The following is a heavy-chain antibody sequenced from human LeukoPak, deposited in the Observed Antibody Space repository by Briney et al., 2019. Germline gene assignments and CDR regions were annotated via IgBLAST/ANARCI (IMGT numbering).Heavy chain of an antibody. CDR2: ISSSSSYI. D-gene: IGHD3-16*01. CDR3: ARDLIPASMVLNWFDP. CDR1: GFTFSSYS. J-gene: IGHJ5*02. Sequence: PGGSLRLSCAASGFTFSSYSMNWVRQAPGKGLEWVSSISSSSSYIYYADSVKGRFTISRDNAKNSLYLQMNSLRAEDTAVYYCARDLIPASMVLNWFDPWGQGTLVTVSS. V-gene: IGHV3-21*01.